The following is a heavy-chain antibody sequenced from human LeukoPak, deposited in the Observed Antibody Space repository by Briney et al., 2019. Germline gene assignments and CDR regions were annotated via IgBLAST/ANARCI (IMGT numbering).Heavy chain of an antibody. Sequence: GGSLRLSCAASGFTFSSYAMSWVRQAPGKGREWVSAISGSGGSTYYADSVKGRFTISRDNSKNTLYLQMNSLRAEDTAVYYCAKARWAPTYYDYWGQGTLVTVSS. V-gene: IGHV3-23*01. D-gene: IGHD4-23*01. CDR1: GFTFSSYA. J-gene: IGHJ4*02. CDR3: AKARWAPTYYDY. CDR2: ISGSGGST.